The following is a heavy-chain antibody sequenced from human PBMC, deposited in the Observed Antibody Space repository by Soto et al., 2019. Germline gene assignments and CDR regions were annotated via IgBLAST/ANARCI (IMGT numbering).Heavy chain of an antibody. CDR2: IYPGDSDT. Sequence: GESLKISCKGSGYTFTNYWIGWVRQMPGKGLEWMGIIYPGDSDTKYNPSFQGQVTISADKSITTTYLQWGSPKASDTAIYYCAASIFYYGMDVWGQGTTVTVSS. V-gene: IGHV5-51*01. CDR3: AASIFYYGMDV. J-gene: IGHJ6*02. CDR1: GYTFTNYW.